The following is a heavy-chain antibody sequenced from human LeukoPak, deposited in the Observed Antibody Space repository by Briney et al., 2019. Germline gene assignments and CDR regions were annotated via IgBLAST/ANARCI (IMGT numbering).Heavy chain of an antibody. D-gene: IGHD5-18*01. J-gene: IGHJ4*02. CDR2: IIGSGGST. CDR3: AKGLYSYGSPPRGCFDY. CDR1: GFTFSSYA. Sequence: GGSLRLSCAASGFTFSSYAMSWVRQAPGKGLEWVSAIIGSGGSTYYADSVKGRFTISRDNSKNTLYLQMNSLRAEDTAVYYCAKGLYSYGSPPRGCFDYWGQGTLVTVSS. V-gene: IGHV3-23*01.